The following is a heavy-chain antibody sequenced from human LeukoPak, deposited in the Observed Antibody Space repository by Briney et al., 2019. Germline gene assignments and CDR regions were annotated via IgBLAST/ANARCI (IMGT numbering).Heavy chain of an antibody. Sequence: GGSLRLSCAVSEFPISSSWMSWVRQAPGKGLEWVANIKKDGSEKYYVDSVKGRFTISRDNAKNTVDLQMNSLRAEDTAVYYCVILSGTYTGDWGQGTLVTVSS. V-gene: IGHV3-7*02. CDR1: EFPISSSW. CDR3: VILSGTYTGD. CDR2: IKKDGSEK. D-gene: IGHD1-26*01. J-gene: IGHJ4*02.